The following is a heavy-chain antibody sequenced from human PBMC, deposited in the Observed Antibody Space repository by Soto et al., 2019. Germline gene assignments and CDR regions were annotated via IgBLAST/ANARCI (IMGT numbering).Heavy chain of an antibody. Sequence: PSETLSLTCTVSGGSINNYYWSWIRQPPGKGLEWIGYIYYSGITNYNPSLKSRVTISVDTSKNQFSLKLSSVTAADTAVYYCARYKSNYYYGMDVWGQGTTVTVSS. V-gene: IGHV4-59*01. CDR3: ARYKSNYYYGMDV. D-gene: IGHD1-20*01. CDR1: GGSINNYY. J-gene: IGHJ6*02. CDR2: IYYSGIT.